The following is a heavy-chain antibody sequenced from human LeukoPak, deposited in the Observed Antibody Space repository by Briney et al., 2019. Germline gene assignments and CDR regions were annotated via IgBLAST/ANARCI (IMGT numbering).Heavy chain of an antibody. Sequence: GASVKVSCKASGYTFTSYYMHWVRQAPGQGLEWMGIINPSGGSTSYAQKFQGRVTMTRDTSTSTVYMELSSLRSEDTAVYYCARARGYGSGWYDGGRYYFDYWGQGTLVTVSS. J-gene: IGHJ4*02. CDR1: GYTFTSYY. D-gene: IGHD6-19*01. CDR3: ARARGYGSGWYDGGRYYFDY. CDR2: INPSGGST. V-gene: IGHV1-46*01.